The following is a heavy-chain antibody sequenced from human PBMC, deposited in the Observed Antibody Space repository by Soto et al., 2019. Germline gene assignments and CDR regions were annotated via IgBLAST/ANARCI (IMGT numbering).Heavy chain of an antibody. CDR3: ARVVPHYDYVWGSYRSQYYFDY. CDR2: IYYSGST. D-gene: IGHD3-16*02. V-gene: IGHV4-31*03. CDR1: GGSISSGGYY. Sequence: QVQLQESGPGLVKPSQTLSLTCTVSGGSISSGGYYWSWIRQHPGKGLEWIGYIYYSGSTYYNPSRKSRVTISVDTSKNQFSLKLSSVTAADTAVYYCARVVPHYDYVWGSYRSQYYFDYWGQGTLVTVSS. J-gene: IGHJ4*02.